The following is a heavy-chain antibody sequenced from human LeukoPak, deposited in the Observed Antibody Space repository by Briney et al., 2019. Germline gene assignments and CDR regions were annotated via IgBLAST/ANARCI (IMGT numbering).Heavy chain of an antibody. J-gene: IGHJ4*02. CDR1: GVSIRSSF. D-gene: IGHD1-14*01. CDR3: VQTTWLPGCDF. V-gene: IGHV4-59*03. CDR2: LHYPGST. Sequence: SETLSLTCTVSGVSIRSSFWGSVRQPPGKGLQWIGYLHYPGSTQYNPSLKSRVTISLDTSRNQFSLTLSSVTAADTAVYYSVQTTWLPGCDFWGQGTLVTVS.